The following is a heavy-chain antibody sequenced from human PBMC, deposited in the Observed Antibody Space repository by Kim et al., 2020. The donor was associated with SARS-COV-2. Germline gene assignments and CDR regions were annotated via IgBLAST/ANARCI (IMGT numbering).Heavy chain of an antibody. J-gene: IGHJ4*02. CDR1: GFTFNTYG. D-gene: IGHD1-26*01. CDR2: ISYDANKK. Sequence: GGSLRLSCAASGFTFNTYGMHWVRQAPGKGREWVAVISYDANKKYYVDSVKGRFTISRDNSKNMLYLQMNSLRIEDTAVYYCAKSFSGSYFGYDYWGQGTLVTVSS. V-gene: IGHV3-30*18. CDR3: AKSFSGSYFGYDY.